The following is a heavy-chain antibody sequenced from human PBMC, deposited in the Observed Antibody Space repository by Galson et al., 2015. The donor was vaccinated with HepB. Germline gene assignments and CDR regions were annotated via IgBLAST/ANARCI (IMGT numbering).Heavy chain of an antibody. CDR2: IISKTDGGTT. CDR3: TTKLGYTYGTDY. V-gene: IGHV3-15*06. D-gene: IGHD5-18*01. J-gene: IGHJ4*02. Sequence: SLRLSCAASGFTLSNAWMGWVRQAPGKGLEWVGHIISKTDGGTTNYAAPVKGRFTISRDDSKNTLYLQMNSLKTEDTAVYHCTTKLGYTYGTDYWGQGTLVTVSS. CDR1: GFTLSNAW.